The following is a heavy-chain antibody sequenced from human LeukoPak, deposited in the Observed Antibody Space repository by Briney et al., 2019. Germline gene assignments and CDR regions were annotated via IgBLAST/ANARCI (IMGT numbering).Heavy chain of an antibody. J-gene: IGHJ4*02. CDR1: GFTFSSYA. Sequence: GRSLRLSCAASGFTFSSYAMDWVRQAPGKGLEWVAGISYDGSNKYYADSVKGRFTISRDNSKNTLYLQMNSLRAEDTAVYYCARERKWLRWVDYWGQGTLVTVSS. V-gene: IGHV3-30-3*01. D-gene: IGHD5-12*01. CDR3: ARERKWLRWVDY. CDR2: ISYDGSNK.